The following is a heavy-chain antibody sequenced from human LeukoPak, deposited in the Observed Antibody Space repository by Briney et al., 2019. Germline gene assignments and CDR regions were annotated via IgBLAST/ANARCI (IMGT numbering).Heavy chain of an antibody. CDR2: ISYDGSDK. V-gene: IGHV3-30*03. Sequence: GGSLRLSCAASGFTFSSYGMHWVRQAPGKGLEWVAVISYDGSDKHYADSVKGRFTISRDNSRNTLYLQMNSLRADDTAVYYCARGGSYCSSTTCYDTLGYFDLWGRGTLVTVSS. D-gene: IGHD2-2*01. CDR3: ARGGSYCSSTTCYDTLGYFDL. J-gene: IGHJ2*01. CDR1: GFTFSSYG.